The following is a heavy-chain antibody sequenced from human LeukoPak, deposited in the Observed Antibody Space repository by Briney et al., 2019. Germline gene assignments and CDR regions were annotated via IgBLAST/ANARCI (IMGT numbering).Heavy chain of an antibody. CDR3: TRLGSSGWHKYFDY. CDR2: IRSKANSYAT. Sequence: GGSLKLSCAASGFTFSGSAMLWARQASGKGLEWVGRIRSKANSYATAYAASVKGRFTISRDDSKNTAYLQMNSLKTEDTAVYYCTRLGSSGWHKYFDYWGQGTLVTVSS. D-gene: IGHD6-19*01. V-gene: IGHV3-73*01. J-gene: IGHJ4*02. CDR1: GFTFSGSA.